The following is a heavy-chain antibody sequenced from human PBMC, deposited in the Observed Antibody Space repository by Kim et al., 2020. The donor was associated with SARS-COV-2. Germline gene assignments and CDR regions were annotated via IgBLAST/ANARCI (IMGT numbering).Heavy chain of an antibody. CDR2: VSQDGTYT. CDR3: VRDVGEGAVGIREWFKWFDG. Sequence: GGSLRLSCAASGFTFAHYYIHWIRQAPGKGLVWVSDVSQDGTYTNYADSVKGRFTVSRDNAKNTVYLQMNGLRAEDTGVYYCVRDVGEGAVGIREWFKWFDGWGQGTLVTVSS. J-gene: IGHJ5*02. V-gene: IGHV3-74*01. D-gene: IGHD5-18*01. CDR1: GFTFAHYY.